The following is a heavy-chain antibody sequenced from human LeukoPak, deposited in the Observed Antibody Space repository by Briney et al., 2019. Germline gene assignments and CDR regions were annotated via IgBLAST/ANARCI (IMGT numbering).Heavy chain of an antibody. CDR3: ARDRRSGPRTDY. Sequence: GGSLRLSCAASGFTFSDYYMSWIRQAPGKGLEWVSYISSSGSTVYYADSVKGRFTISRDNAKNSVYLQMNSLRAEDTAVYYCARDRRSGPRTDYWGQGTLVTVSS. CDR1: GFTFSDYY. D-gene: IGHD6-19*01. J-gene: IGHJ4*02. CDR2: ISSSGSTV. V-gene: IGHV3-11*01.